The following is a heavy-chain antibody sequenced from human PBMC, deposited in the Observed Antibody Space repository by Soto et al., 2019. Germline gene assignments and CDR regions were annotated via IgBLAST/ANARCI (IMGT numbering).Heavy chain of an antibody. CDR1: GFTLSSYW. CDR2: INSDGSSA. V-gene: IGHV3-74*01. J-gene: IGHJ4*02. Sequence: GSLRLSCAASGFTLSSYWMHWVHQPPGKGLVWVSRINSDGSSANYADSVKGRFTISRDNAKNTLYLEMNSLRAEDTAVYYCAKDHVVVTAMAFDYWGQGTLVTVSS. CDR3: AKDHVVVTAMAFDY. D-gene: IGHD2-21*02.